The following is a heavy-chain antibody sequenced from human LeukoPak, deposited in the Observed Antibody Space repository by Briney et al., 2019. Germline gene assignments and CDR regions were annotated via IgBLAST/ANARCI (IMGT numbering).Heavy chain of an antibody. J-gene: IGHJ4*02. CDR1: GFTFSSDW. V-gene: IGHV3-74*01. CDR3: ARSNQADDY. D-gene: IGHD1-14*01. Sequence: GGSLRLSCAASGFTFSSDWMDWVRQVPGKGLVWVARINPGGSSITYADSVKGRFTISRDNAKSTLYLQMDSLRAEDTGVYYCARSNQADDYWGQGTLVTVSS. CDR2: INPGGSSI.